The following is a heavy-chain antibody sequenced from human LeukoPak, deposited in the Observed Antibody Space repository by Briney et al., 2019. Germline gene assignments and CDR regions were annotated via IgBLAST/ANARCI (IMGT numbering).Heavy chain of an antibody. CDR1: GGSISSYY. J-gene: IGHJ5*02. D-gene: IGHD2-2*01. V-gene: IGHV4-4*07. CDR3: ARGLNDLGYCSSTSCWGWFDP. Sequence: SETLSLTCTVSGGSISSYYWSWIRQPPGKGLEWIGRIYTSGSTNYNPSLKSRVTMSVDTSKNQFSLKLSSVTAADTAVYYCARGLNDLGYCSSTSCWGWFDPWGQGTLVTVSS. CDR2: IYTSGST.